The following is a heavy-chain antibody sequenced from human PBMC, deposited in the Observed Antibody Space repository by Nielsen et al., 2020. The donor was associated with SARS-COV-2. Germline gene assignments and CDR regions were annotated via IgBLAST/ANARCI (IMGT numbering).Heavy chain of an antibody. V-gene: IGHV1-2*02. D-gene: IGHD3-3*01. CDR3: ARAPSDYYGMDV. J-gene: IGHJ6*02. CDR1: ADTFTGYY. CDR2: INPNSGGT. Sequence: ASVKVSCKTSADTFTGYYMHWVRQAPGPGLEWTGWINPNSGGTDYAQKFQGRVTMTWATSISTAYIELSRLRSDDTAVYYCARAPSDYYGMDVWGQGTTVTVSS.